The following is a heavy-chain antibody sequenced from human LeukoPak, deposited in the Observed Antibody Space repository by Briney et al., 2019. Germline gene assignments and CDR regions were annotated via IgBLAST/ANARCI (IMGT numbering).Heavy chain of an antibody. CDR1: GGSFSGYY. J-gene: IGHJ5*02. CDR3: ARVLIASCCFDP. CDR2: INHSGST. D-gene: IGHD2-2*01. Sequence: KPSETLSLTGAVYGGSFSGYYWSWIRQPPGKGLEWIGEINHSGSTNYNPSLKSRVTISVDTSKNQFSLKLSSVTAADTAVYYCARVLIASCCFDPWGQGTLVTVSS. V-gene: IGHV4-34*01.